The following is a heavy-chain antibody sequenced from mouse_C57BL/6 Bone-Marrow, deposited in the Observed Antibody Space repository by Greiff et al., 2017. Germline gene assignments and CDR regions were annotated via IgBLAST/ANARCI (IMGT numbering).Heavy chain of an antibody. CDR1: GYTFTSYW. J-gene: IGHJ3*01. CDR3: ARRGFITTVVPFAY. Sequence: QVQLQQPGAELVKPGASVKMSCKASGYTFTSYWITWVKQRPGQGLEWIGDIYPGSGSTNYNEKFKSKATLTVDTSSSTAYMQLSSLTSEDSAVYYCARRGFITTVVPFAYWGQGTLVTVSA. D-gene: IGHD1-1*01. CDR2: IYPGSGST. V-gene: IGHV1-55*01.